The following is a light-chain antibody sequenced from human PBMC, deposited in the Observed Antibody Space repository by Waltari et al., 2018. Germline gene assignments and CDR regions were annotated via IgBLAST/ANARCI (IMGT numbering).Light chain of an antibody. CDR3: KSYTNSNTYV. Sequence: QSALTQPASVSGSPGQSITISCAGPSSDVGAYHFVPWYQQHAGKAPKVMIYGVSNRPSGVSNRFSGSKSGNTASLTISGLQAEDEADYYCKSYTNSNTYVFGTGTKVTVL. V-gene: IGLV2-14*03. CDR2: GVS. J-gene: IGLJ1*01. CDR1: SSDVGAYHF.